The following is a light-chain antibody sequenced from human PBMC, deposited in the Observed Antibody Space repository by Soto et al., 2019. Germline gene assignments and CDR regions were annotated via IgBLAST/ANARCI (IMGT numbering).Light chain of an antibody. V-gene: IGKV3-20*01. CDR1: RSVSGAY. Sequence: ELVLTQSPGTLPLSPGESATLSCRASRSVSGAYLAWYKQNPGQAPRLLIYGASIRAAGIPDRFSGSGSGTDVTLTISGPESEDFAVYYCPHYCNSPWPFCQGTRVEIK. CDR3: PHYCNSPWP. CDR2: GAS. J-gene: IGKJ1*01.